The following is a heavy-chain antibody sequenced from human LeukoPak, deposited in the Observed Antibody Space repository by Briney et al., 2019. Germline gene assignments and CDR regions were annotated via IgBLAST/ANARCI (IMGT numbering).Heavy chain of an antibody. CDR3: AKSNGAEEDDDDNGDYGLDS. D-gene: IGHD4-17*01. CDR2: ISWNSDSK. CDR1: GFTFDDYA. Sequence: GRSLRLSCAASGFTFDDYAMHWVRQVPGKGLECVSSISWNSDSKDYGDSVKGRFTISRDNAKNSLYLQMRSLRSEDTALYYCAKSNGAEEDDDDNGDYGLDSWGQGTLVTVSS. V-gene: IGHV3-9*01. J-gene: IGHJ4*02.